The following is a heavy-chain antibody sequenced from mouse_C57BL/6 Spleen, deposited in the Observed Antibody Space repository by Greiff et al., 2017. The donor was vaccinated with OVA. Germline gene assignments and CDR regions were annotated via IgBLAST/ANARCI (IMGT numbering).Heavy chain of an antibody. CDR3: VRQEGYGYDGFAY. J-gene: IGHJ3*01. Sequence: EVQVVESGGGLVQPKGSLKLSCAASGFSFNTYAMNWVRQAPGKGLEWVARIRSKSNNYATYYADSVKDRFTISRDDSESMLYLQMNNLKTEDTAMYYGVRQEGYGYDGFAYWGQGTLVTVSA. V-gene: IGHV10-1*01. CDR2: IRSKSNNYAT. CDR1: GFSFNTYA. D-gene: IGHD2-2*01.